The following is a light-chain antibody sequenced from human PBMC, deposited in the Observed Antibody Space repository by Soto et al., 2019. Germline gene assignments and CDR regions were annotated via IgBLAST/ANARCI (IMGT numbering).Light chain of an antibody. CDR3: CSYAGRSVI. CDR2: EGT. Sequence: QSALTQSASVSGSPGQSITISCAGFSNDVGNYNLVSWYQQHPGKAPKVIIYEGTTRPSGVSNRFSGSESGNTASLTISGVQAEDEADYYCCSYAGRSVILGGGTKLTVL. J-gene: IGLJ2*01. V-gene: IGLV2-23*01. CDR1: SNDVGNYNL.